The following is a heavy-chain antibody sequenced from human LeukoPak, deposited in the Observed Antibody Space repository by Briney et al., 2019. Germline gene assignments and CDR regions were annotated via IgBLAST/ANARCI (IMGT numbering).Heavy chain of an antibody. CDR2: ISSSATTI. J-gene: IGHJ3*02. CDR1: GFTFSSYS. D-gene: IGHD3-9*01. Sequence: GGSLRLSCAASGFTFSSYSMNWVRQAPGKGLEWVSYISSSATTIYYADSVKGRFTISRDNAKNSLYLQMNSLRAEDTAVYYCARDVVADDILTGYYKSGSAFDIWGQGTMATVSS. V-gene: IGHV3-48*04. CDR3: ARDVVADDILTGYYKSGSAFDI.